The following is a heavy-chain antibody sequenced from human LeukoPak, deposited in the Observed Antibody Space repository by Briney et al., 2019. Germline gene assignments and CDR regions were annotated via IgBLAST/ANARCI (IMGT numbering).Heavy chain of an antibody. CDR2: ISSSGSTI. Sequence: PGGSLRLSCAASGFTFSDYYMSWIRQAPGKGLEWVSYISSSGSTIYYADSVKGRFTIARDNAKNSLYLQMNSLRAEDTAVYYCARDLDYYDSSGYHEKYNWFDPWGQGTLVTVSS. CDR1: GFTFSDYY. D-gene: IGHD3-22*01. J-gene: IGHJ5*02. V-gene: IGHV3-11*04. CDR3: ARDLDYYDSSGYHEKYNWFDP.